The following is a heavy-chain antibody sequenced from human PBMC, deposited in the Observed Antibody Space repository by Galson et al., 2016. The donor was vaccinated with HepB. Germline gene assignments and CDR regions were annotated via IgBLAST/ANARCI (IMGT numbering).Heavy chain of an antibody. CDR3: ARGASWYGSGRNKNWFDP. V-gene: IGHV1-46*04. D-gene: IGHD3-10*01. CDR2: INPNSGST. CDR1: GYTFTSYY. J-gene: IGHJ5*02. Sequence: SVKVSCKASGYTFTSYYLHWVRQAPGQGLEWMGKINPNSGSTSYPQKLQGRVTMARDTSTSTVYMELSSLRSEDTAMYYCARGASWYGSGRNKNWFDPWGQGTLVIVSS.